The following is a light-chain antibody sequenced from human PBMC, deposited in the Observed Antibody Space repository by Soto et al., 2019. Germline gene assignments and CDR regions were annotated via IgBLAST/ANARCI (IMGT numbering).Light chain of an antibody. CDR2: DVS. J-gene: IGLJ3*02. V-gene: IGLV2-14*01. Sequence: QSALTQPASVSGSPGQSITISCTGTSSDVGGYNYVSWYQQYPGKVPKVLIYDVSNRPSGVSNRFSGSKSGNTASLTISGLQAEDDADYYCSSYTGTNTVLFGGGTKLTVL. CDR3: SSYTGTNTVL. CDR1: SSDVGGYNY.